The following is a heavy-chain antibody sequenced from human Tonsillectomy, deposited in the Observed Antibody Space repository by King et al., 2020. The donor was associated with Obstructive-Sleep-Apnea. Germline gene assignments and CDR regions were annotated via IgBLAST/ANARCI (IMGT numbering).Heavy chain of an antibody. CDR3: ARSFSSSWYKAEDALEI. D-gene: IGHD6-13*01. V-gene: IGHV3-30-3*01. CDR1: GFTFSSYA. J-gene: IGHJ3*02. CDR2: ISYDGLNN. Sequence: VQLVESGGDVVQPGRSLRLSCVASGFTFSSYAMHWVRQAPGKGLAWVALISYDGLNNDYADSVKGRFSISRDNSKNTLHLQMNSLRAEDTAVYYCARSFSSSWYKAEDALEIWGHGTMVTVSS.